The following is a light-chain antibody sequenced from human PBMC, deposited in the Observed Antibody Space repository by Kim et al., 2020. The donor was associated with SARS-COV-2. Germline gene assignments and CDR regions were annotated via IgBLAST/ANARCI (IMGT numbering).Light chain of an antibody. J-gene: IGKJ5*01. V-gene: IGKV3-20*01. CDR3: QRYGTSSPIT. CDR1: QSVSSSY. CDR2: GAS. Sequence: PGERATLSCRASQSVSSSYFAWYQQKPGQAPRLLIYGASSRATGIPDRFSGSGSGTDFTLTISRLEPEDFAVYYCQRYGTSSPITFGQGTRLEIK.